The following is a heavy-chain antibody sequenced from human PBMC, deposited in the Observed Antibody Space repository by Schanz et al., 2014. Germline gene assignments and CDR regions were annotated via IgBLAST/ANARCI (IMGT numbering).Heavy chain of an antibody. CDR2: ISPYNGNT. V-gene: IGHV1-18*01. CDR3: ARDQSPYTNSADVRYFDY. CDR1: GYTFTSYG. J-gene: IGHJ4*02. Sequence: QVQLVQSGAEVKKPGASVKVSCKATGYTFTSYGISWVRQAPGQGLEWMGWISPYNGNTNYAQKLQGRGTITADTSTSTAYMYLRSLRSDDTAVYYCARDQSPYTNSADVRYFDYWGQGSLVTVSS. D-gene: IGHD3-16*01.